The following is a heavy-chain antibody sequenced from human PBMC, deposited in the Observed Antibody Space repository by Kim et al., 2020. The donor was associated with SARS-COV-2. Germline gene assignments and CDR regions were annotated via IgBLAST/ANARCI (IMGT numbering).Heavy chain of an antibody. CDR3: AREGSGSYNWFDP. D-gene: IGHD3-10*01. J-gene: IGHJ5*02. V-gene: IGHV1-3*01. Sequence: ASVKVSCKASGYTFDTFYLYWVRQAPGQRFEWMGWINGGNGNTRYSQTFQGRVTISRDRAATTAYMELSSLTSKDTAVYYCAREGSGSYNWFDPWGQGTLVTVSS. CDR2: INGGNGNT. CDR1: GYTFDTFY.